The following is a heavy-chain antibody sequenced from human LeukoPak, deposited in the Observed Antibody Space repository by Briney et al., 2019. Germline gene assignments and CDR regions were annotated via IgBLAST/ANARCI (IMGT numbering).Heavy chain of an antibody. Sequence: SETLSLTCTVSGGSISTHYWSWIRQPPGKGLEYIGYIYYSGSTNYNPSLKSRVTMSLDTSKNQLSLKLSSVTAADTAVYYCARVIGYCSSTSCLGYFDYWGRGTLVTVSS. J-gene: IGHJ4*02. CDR1: GGSISTHY. V-gene: IGHV4-59*08. CDR3: ARVIGYCSSTSCLGYFDY. CDR2: IYYSGST. D-gene: IGHD2-2*01.